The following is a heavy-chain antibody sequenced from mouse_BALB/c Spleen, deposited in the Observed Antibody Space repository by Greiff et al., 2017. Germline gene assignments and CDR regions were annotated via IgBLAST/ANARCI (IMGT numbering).Heavy chain of an antibody. CDR3: TRVDYYGSSYQWYFDV. V-gene: IGHV1-80*01. CDR2: IYPGDGDT. J-gene: IGHJ1*01. Sequence: QVQLQQSGAELVRPGSSVKISCKASGYAFSSYWMNWVKQRPGQGLEWIGQIYPGDGDTNYNGKFKGKATLTADKSSSTAYMQLSSLTSEDSAVYYCTRVDYYGSSYQWYFDVWGAGTTVTVSS. D-gene: IGHD1-1*01. CDR1: GYAFSSYW.